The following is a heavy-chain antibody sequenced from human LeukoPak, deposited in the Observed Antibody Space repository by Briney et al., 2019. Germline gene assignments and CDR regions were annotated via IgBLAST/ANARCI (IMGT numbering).Heavy chain of an antibody. V-gene: IGHV3-15*01. CDR2: IKTETDGGTT. Sequence: PGGSLRLSCAASGFTFNSAWMSWVRQTPGKGLEWVAQIKTETDGGTTDYAAPVKGRFTISRDNSKNTLYLQMNSLRAEDTAVYYCAKDGTWYGEALDDAFDIWGQGTMVTVSS. CDR3: AKDGTWYGEALDDAFDI. CDR1: GFTFNSAW. D-gene: IGHD3-10*01. J-gene: IGHJ3*02.